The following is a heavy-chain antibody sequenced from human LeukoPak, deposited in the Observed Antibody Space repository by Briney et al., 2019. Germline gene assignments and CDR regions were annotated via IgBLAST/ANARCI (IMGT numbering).Heavy chain of an antibody. CDR2: IIPIFGTA. J-gene: IGHJ4*02. V-gene: IGHV1-69*05. D-gene: IGHD6-6*01. Sequence: GASVKVSCKASGGTFSSYAISWVRQAPGQGLEWMGGIIPIFGTANYAQKFQGRVTITTDESTSTAYMELSSLRSEDTAVYYCASPSTYSSSSEEFDYWGQGTLVTVSS. CDR1: GGTFSSYA. CDR3: ASPSTYSSSSEEFDY.